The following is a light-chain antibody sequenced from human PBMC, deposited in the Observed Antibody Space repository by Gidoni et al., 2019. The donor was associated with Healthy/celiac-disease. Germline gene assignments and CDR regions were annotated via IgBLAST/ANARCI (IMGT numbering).Light chain of an antibody. J-gene: IGKJ2*01. CDR3: QQRSNWHLYT. CDR1: QSVSSY. V-gene: IGKV3-11*01. CDR2: DAS. Sequence: EIVLTQSPATLSLSPGERATLSCRASQSVSSYLSWYQQKPGQAPRLLIYDASTRATGIPARFSGSGSGTDLTLTISSLEPEDFAVYYCQQRSNWHLYTFGQGTKLEIK.